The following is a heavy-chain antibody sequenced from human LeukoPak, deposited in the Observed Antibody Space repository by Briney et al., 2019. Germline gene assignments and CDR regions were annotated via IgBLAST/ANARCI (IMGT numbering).Heavy chain of an antibody. J-gene: IGHJ6*03. CDR2: IYYSGST. CDR3: ARAVSYYYYMDV. V-gene: IGHV4-59*01. Sequence: SETLSLTCTVSGGPISSYYWIWIRQPPGKGLEWIGYIYYSGSTNYNPSLKSRVTISVDTSKYQFSLKLSSVTAADAAGYYCARAVSYYYYMDVWGKGTTVTVSS. CDR1: GGPISSYY.